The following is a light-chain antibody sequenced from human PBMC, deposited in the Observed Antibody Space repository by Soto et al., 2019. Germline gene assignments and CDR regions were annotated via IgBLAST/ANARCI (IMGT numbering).Light chain of an antibody. CDR1: SSDVGGYNY. J-gene: IGLJ3*02. V-gene: IGLV2-11*01. CDR2: YVS. CDR3: SSYAGSYTWV. Sequence: QSALTQPRSVSGSPGQSVTISCTGTSSDVGGYNYVSWYQQHPGKAPKLMIYYVSKRPSGVPDRFSGSKSGNTASLTISGLQAEDEADYYCSSYAGSYTWVFGGGPKLTVL.